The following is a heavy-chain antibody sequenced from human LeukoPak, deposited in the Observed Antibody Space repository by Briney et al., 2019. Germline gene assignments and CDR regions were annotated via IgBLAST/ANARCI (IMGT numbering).Heavy chain of an antibody. CDR1: GFTFRNAW. D-gene: IGHD3-16*01. V-gene: IGHV3-15*01. CDR3: LDLGWFGP. Sequence: GGSLRLSCAASGFTFRNAWMSWVRQAPGKGLEWVGHIKSKTDGGTTDYAAPVKGRFTISRDDSKTTLYLQMNTLKTEDTAVYYYLDLGWFGPWGPGTLVTVSS. J-gene: IGHJ5*02. CDR2: IKSKTDGGTT.